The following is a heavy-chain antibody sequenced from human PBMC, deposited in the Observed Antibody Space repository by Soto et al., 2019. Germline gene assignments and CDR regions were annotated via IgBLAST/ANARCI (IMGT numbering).Heavy chain of an antibody. Sequence: EVQLLESGGGLVQPGGSLRLSCAASGFTFSSYAMSWVRQAPGKGLEWVSAISGSGGSTYYADSVKGRFTISRDNSKNPLYLQMNSLRAEDTDVYYCAILYARPSPAGWYAPDAFDIWGQGTMVTVSS. J-gene: IGHJ3*02. V-gene: IGHV3-23*01. CDR2: ISGSGGST. CDR3: AILYARPSPAGWYAPDAFDI. CDR1: GFTFSSYA. D-gene: IGHD6-19*01.